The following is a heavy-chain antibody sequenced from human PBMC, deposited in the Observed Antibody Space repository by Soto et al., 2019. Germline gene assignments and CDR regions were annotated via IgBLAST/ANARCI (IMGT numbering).Heavy chain of an antibody. CDR3: ARDIVLMVYAAPSGYYLDY. D-gene: IGHD2-8*01. CDR2: IYYSGST. CDR1: GGSISSSSYY. V-gene: IGHV4-39*02. Sequence: SETLSLTCTVSGGSISSSSYYWGWIRQPPGKGLEWIGSIYYSGSTYYNPSLKSRVTISVDTSKNQFSLKLSSVTAADTAVYYCARDIVLMVYAAPSGYYLDYWGQGTLVTVSS. J-gene: IGHJ4*02.